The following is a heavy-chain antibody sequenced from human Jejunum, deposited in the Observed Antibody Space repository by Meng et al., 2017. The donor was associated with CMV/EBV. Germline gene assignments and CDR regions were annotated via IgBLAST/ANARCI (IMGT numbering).Heavy chain of an antibody. V-gene: IGHV4-34*01. CDR2: INHSGST. CDR3: ARGLGYGNNINYFDS. CDR1: GGSFPPYY. J-gene: IGHJ4*02. D-gene: IGHD5-24*01. Sequence: GGSFPPYYWAWIRQSPGKGLEWVGNINHSGSTNYNQSLKSRVLMSLDTSKNQFSLRLTSVTAADTALYYCARGLGYGNNINYFDSWGQGILVTVSS.